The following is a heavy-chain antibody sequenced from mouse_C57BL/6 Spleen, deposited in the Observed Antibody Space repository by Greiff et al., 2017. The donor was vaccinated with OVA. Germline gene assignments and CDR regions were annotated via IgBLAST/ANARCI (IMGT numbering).Heavy chain of an antibody. V-gene: IGHV1-82*01. J-gene: IGHJ3*01. D-gene: IGHD1-1*01. CDR2: IYPGDGDT. CDR1: GYAFSSSW. CDR3: ASLYGSSASWFAY. Sequence: QVQLQQSGPELVKPGASVKISCKASGYAFSSSWMNWVKQRPGKGLEWIGRIYPGDGDTNYNGKFKGKATLTADKSSSTAYMQLSSLTSEDSAVYFCASLYGSSASWFAYWGQGTLVTVSA.